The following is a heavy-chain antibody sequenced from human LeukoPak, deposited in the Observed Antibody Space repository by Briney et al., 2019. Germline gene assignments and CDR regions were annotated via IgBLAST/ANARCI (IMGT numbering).Heavy chain of an antibody. D-gene: IGHD3-3*01. J-gene: IGHJ4*02. CDR2: INHSGST. V-gene: IGHV4-34*01. CDR3: ARGSYNPHHYDFWSGYSGSYFDY. Sequence: KSSETLSLTCAVYGGSFSGYYWSWIRQPPGKGLEWIGEINHSGSTNYNPSLKSRVTISVDTSKNQFSLKLSSVTAADTAVYYCARGSYNPHHYDFWSGYSGSYFDYWGQGTLVTVSS. CDR1: GGSFSGYY.